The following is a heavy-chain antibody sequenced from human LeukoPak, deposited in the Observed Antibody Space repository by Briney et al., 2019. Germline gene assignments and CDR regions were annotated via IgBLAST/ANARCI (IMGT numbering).Heavy chain of an antibody. CDR2: ISPILDIA. V-gene: IGHV1-69*04. J-gene: IGHJ6*02. D-gene: IGHD4-23*01. CDR3: ARDQGVTDPPPYGLDV. CDR1: GGTFSSYG. Sequence: GSSVKVSCKASGGTFSSYGISWVRQAPGQGLELMGRISPILDIATYAQKFRGRVTITADRSTSTAYMELSSLSSEDTAVYYCARDQGVTDPPPYGLDVWGQGTTVTVSS.